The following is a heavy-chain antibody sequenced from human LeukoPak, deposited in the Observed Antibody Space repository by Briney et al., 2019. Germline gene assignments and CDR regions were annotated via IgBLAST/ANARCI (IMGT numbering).Heavy chain of an antibody. CDR2: ISSNSSYI. Sequence: PAGSLRLSCAASGFTFSSYSMNWVRQAPGKGLEWVSSISSNSSYIYYSDSVTGRLTSSTDNAKNSLYLKTNRLRAQDPAVYYCATGHSAAAPWGQGPLVTVS. D-gene: IGHD2-21*01. CDR3: ATGHSAAAP. CDR1: GFTFSSYS. J-gene: IGHJ5*02. V-gene: IGHV3-21*01.